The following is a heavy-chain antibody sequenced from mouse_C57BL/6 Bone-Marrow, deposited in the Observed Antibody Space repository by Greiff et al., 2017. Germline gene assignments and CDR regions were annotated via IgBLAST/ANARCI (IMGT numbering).Heavy chain of an antibody. CDR2: IYPVRGAT. J-gene: IGHJ2*01. CDR3: GWRITTVVDD. D-gene: IGHD1-1*01. V-gene: IGHV1-11*01. CDR1: GYTFTAHI. Sequence: QVQLKQSGAELASPGASVTLSCKASGYTFTAHIMNWVKKRPGQGLEWIGRIYPVRGATNYTHTFLGKATFSVDLSSSTVYMVLNSLTSEDPAVYYCGWRITTVVDDWGPGTTLTVAS.